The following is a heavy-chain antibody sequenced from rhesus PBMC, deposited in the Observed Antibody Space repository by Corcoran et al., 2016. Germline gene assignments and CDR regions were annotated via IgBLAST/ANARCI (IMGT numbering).Heavy chain of an antibody. Sequence: EVQLVQSGAEVKKPGASVKISCKASGYTFTDYYLHWVRQAPGKGLEWMGRVDPEDGEAIHAQTYQDRVTITADTSTDKAYMELSSLRSEDTAVYYCATERGIAGTADLYGLDSWGQGVVVTVSS. J-gene: IGHJ6*01. CDR1: GYTFTDYY. CDR3: ATERGIAGTADLYGLDS. V-gene: IGHV1-111*02. CDR2: VDPEDGEA. D-gene: IGHD1-1-1*01.